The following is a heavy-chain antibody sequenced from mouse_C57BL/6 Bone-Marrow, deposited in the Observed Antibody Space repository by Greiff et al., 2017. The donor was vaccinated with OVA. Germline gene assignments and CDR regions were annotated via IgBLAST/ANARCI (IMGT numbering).Heavy chain of an antibody. CDR3: ARIYDYDRAMDY. D-gene: IGHD2-4*01. J-gene: IGHJ4*01. Sequence: QVTLKVSGPGILQPSQTLSLTCSFSGFSLSTFGMGVGWIRQPQWKGLEWLAHTSMCHPNYYNPALKSRLTISKDTSKNQVFLKIANVDTADTATYYGARIYDYDRAMDYWGQGTSVTVSS. CDR2: TSMCHPN. CDR1: GFSLSTFGMG. V-gene: IGHV8-8*01.